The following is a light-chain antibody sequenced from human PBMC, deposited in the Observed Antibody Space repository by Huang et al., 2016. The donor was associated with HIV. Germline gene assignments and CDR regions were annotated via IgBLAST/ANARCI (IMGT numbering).Light chain of an antibody. Sequence: DIVLTQSPGTLSLSPGETATLSCRASLSVGTNYLAWYQQRPGQTPRLLIYGTSTRDSGMPNRFSGTGSGTDFTLTISGLQPDDFAIYYCLHYSTSAAAFGPGTKVDMK. CDR1: LSVGTNY. J-gene: IGKJ1*01. V-gene: IGKV3-20*01. CDR3: LHYSTSAAA. CDR2: GTS.